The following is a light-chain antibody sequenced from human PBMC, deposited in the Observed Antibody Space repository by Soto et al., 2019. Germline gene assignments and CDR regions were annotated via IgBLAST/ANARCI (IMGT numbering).Light chain of an antibody. V-gene: IGLV1-40*01. CDR2: GNN. Sequence: QTVVTQPPSVSGAPGQGVTISCTGTASSIAARYDVHWYQQIPGMAPKLLISGNNNRPSGVPDRFSASKSGISAFLAITGLQAADEADYYCQSYDSSLSGSNWVFGGGTKLTVL. CDR3: QSYDSSLSGSNWV. CDR1: ASSIAARYD. J-gene: IGLJ3*02.